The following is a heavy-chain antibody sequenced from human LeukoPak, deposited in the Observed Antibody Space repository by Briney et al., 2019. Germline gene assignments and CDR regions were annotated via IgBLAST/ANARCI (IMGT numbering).Heavy chain of an antibody. CDR1: GGSIGSYY. J-gene: IGHJ2*01. V-gene: IGHV4-59*01. Sequence: SETLSLTCTVSGGSIGSYYWSWIRQPPGKGLEWIGYIYYSGSTNYNPSLKSRVTISVDTSKNQFSLKLSSVTAADTAVYYCARDKPRWLQRTKDWYFDLWGRGTLVTVSS. D-gene: IGHD5-24*01. CDR2: IYYSGST. CDR3: ARDKPRWLQRTKDWYFDL.